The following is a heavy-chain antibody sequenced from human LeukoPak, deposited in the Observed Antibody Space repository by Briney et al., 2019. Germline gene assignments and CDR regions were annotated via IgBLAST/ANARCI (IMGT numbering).Heavy chain of an antibody. J-gene: IGHJ3*02. CDR2: MNPNSGNT. CDR1: GDTFIIND. V-gene: IGHV1-8*02. Sequence: GASVKVSCKASGDTFIINDINWVRQATGQGLEWMGWMNPNSGNTGYAQKFQGRVTMTRNIPITTAYMELTDLRSEDTAVYYCARVTAAGTWTFDIWGQGTTVTVSS. D-gene: IGHD6-13*01. CDR3: ARVTAAGTWTFDI.